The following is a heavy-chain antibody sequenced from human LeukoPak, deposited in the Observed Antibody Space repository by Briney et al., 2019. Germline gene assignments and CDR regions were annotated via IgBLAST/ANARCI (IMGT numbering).Heavy chain of an antibody. CDR2: INNRGST. V-gene: IGHV4-34*01. D-gene: IGHD5-18*01. Sequence: PSETPSLTCAVYCGSFSCYYWRWIRKSTWKVLEMIGEINNRGSTNYNPSLKSLVTISVETSKNQFSLKLSSVTAADTAVYYCAKRVDTAMVGGLYFDYWGQGTLVIVSS. J-gene: IGHJ4*02. CDR1: CGSFSCYY. CDR3: AKRVDTAMVGGLYFDY.